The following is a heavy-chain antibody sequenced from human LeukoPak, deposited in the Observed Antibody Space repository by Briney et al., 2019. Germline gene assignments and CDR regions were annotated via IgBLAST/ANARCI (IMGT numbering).Heavy chain of an antibody. J-gene: IGHJ4*02. D-gene: IGHD3-10*01. CDR3: ARDAVTMVRGVNY. V-gene: IGHV3-11*01. Sequence: PGGSLRLSCAASGFAFSDYYMSWIRQAPGKGLEWVSYISSSGSTIYYADSVKGRFTISRDNAKNSLYLQMNSLRAEDTAVYYCARDAVTMVRGVNYWGQGTLVTVSS. CDR2: ISSSGSTI. CDR1: GFAFSDYY.